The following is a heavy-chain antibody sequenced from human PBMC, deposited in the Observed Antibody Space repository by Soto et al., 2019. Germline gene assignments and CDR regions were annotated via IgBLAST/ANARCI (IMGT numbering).Heavy chain of an antibody. CDR3: AKDSGLSDFGVLIHAFDV. J-gene: IGHJ3*01. CDR2: VSASEFST. Sequence: PRGSLRLSCDASGFPLDSCAMTCVRQAPWQGAERVSTVSASEFSTSYADSVKGRFTIARDNSKNTLYLQMNSLTAEDTSVYYCAKDSGLSDFGVLIHAFDVWGQGSRVTVSS. V-gene: IGHV3-23*01. CDR1: GFPLDSCA. D-gene: IGHD3-3*01.